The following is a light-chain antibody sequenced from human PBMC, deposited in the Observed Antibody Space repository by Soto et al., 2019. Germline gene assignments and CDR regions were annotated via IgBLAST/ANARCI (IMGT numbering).Light chain of an antibody. CDR3: QQYNTLWT. CDR1: QDISNY. V-gene: IGKV1-33*01. J-gene: IGKJ1*01. Sequence: DIQMTQSPSSLSASVGDRVTITCQASQDISNYLNWYQQKPGKAPKLLIYDASNLETGVPSRFNGSGSGTDFTFTISSLQPEDIATYYCQQYNTLWTFGQGTKVDI. CDR2: DAS.